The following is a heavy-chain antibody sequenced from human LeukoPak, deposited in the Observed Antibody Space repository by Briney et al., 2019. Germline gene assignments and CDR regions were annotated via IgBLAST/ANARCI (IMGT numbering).Heavy chain of an antibody. CDR2: INPSDGST. D-gene: IGHD2-8*01. J-gene: IGHJ5*02. CDR3: ARDGGILYSLNWFDP. Sequence: ASVTVSCKASGYTFTSYYMHWVRQAPGQGLEWMGIINPSDGSTSYAQKFQDRVIMTRDMSTSTVYMEPSSLRSEDTAVYYCARDGGILYSLNWFDPWGQGTLVTVSS. V-gene: IGHV1-46*01. CDR1: GYTFTSYY.